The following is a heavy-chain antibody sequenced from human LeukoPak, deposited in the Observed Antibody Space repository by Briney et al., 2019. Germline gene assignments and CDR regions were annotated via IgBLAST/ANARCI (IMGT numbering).Heavy chain of an antibody. V-gene: IGHV3-23*01. CDR2: ISGSGGST. CDR3: ARAYDKAYDY. Sequence: GGSLRLSCVASGFTFSSYAMSWVRQAPGKGLEWVSAISGSGGSTYYADSVKGRFTISRDNSKNTVSLHMNSLRAEDSAIYRCARAYDKAYDYWGQGTLVTASS. CDR1: GFTFSSYA. D-gene: IGHD2-21*01. J-gene: IGHJ4*02.